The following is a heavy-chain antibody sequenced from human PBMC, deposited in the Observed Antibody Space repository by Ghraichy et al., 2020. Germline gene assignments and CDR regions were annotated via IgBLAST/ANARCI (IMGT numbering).Heavy chain of an antibody. Sequence: GSLRLSCTVSGGSISSYYWSWIRQPPGKGLEWIGYIYYSGSTNYNPSLKSRVTISVDTSKNQFSLKLSSVTAADTAVYNCARAGGQLEYYYYYGMDVWGQGTTVTVSS. CDR3: ARAGGQLEYYYYYGMDV. CDR1: GGSISSYY. D-gene: IGHD2-2*01. CDR2: IYYSGST. J-gene: IGHJ6*02. V-gene: IGHV4-59*01.